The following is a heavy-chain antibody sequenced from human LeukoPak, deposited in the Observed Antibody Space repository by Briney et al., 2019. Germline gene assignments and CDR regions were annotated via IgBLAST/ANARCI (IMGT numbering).Heavy chain of an antibody. CDR2: IKQDGSEK. J-gene: IGHJ4*02. D-gene: IGHD3-10*01. CDR1: GFTFSGYW. V-gene: IGHV3-7*01. CDR3: ARDPGYYGSGSYLN. Sequence: PGGSLRLSCVASGFTFSGYWMTWVRQAPGKGLEWVANIKQDGSEKYYVDSVKGRFTISRDNAKNSPYLQMNSLRAEDTAVYYCARDPGYYGSGSYLNWGQGTLVTVSS.